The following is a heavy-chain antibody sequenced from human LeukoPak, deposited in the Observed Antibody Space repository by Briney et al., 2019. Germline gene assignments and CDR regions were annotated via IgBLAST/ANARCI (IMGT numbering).Heavy chain of an antibody. CDR3: ARGGEGKFDY. V-gene: IGHV4-59*01. CDR2: IYYSGST. J-gene: IGHJ4*02. CDR1: GGSISSYY. Sequence: PSETLSLTCTVSGGSISSYYWSWIRQPPGKGLEWIGYIYYSGSTNYNPSLKSRVTISVDTSKNQFSLKLSSVTAADTAVYYCARGGEGKFDYWGQGTLVTVSS.